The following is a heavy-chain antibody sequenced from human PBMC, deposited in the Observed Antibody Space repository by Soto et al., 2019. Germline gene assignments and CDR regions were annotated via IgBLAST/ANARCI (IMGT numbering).Heavy chain of an antibody. CDR1: GYNFTSYW. CDR2: IYPGDSDT. J-gene: IGHJ4*02. V-gene: IGHV5-51*01. Sequence: GESLKISCKGSGYNFTSYWIGWVRQMPGKGLEWMGIIYPGDSDTRYSPSFQGQVTISADKSISTAYLQWSSLKASDTAMYYCARQYYYDSSGYYYDFDYWGQGTLVTVSS. CDR3: ARQYYYDSSGYYYDFDY. D-gene: IGHD3-22*01.